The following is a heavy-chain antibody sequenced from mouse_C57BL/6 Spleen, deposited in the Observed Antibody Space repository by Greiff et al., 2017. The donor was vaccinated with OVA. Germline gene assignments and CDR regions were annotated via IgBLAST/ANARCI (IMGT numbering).Heavy chain of an antibody. J-gene: IGHJ2*01. CDR1: GYTFTSYW. V-gene: IGHV1-69*01. CDR3: ARGSPYGIYYFDY. CDR2: IDPSDSYT. Sequence: QVHVKQPGAELVMPGASVKLSCKASGYTFTSYWMHWVKQRPGQGLEWIGEIDPSDSYTNYNQKFKGKSTLTVDKSSSTAYMQLSSLTSEDSAVYYCARGSPYGIYYFDYWGQGTTLTVSS. D-gene: IGHD2-1*01.